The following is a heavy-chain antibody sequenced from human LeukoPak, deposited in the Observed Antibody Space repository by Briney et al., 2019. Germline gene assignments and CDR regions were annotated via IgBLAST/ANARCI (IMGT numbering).Heavy chain of an antibody. CDR3: ARGRVTAIFDY. J-gene: IGHJ4*02. V-gene: IGHV4-4*02. Sequence: SETLSLTCVVSGVSITNGYWWYWVRQTPGKGLEWIGEIYHNGRTKYNPSLKSRVSILVDKSRNQFSLNLNSVTAADTAVYYCARGRVTAIFDYWGQGTLVTVSS. CDR1: GVSITNGYW. D-gene: IGHD2-21*02. CDR2: IYHNGRT.